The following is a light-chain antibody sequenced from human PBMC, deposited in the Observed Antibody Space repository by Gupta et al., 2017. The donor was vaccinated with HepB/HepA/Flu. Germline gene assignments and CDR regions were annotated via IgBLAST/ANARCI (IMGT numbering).Light chain of an antibody. CDR2: DVS. Sequence: SALPQPASVSGSPGQSLTLSCTGTSSDVGGYNYVSWYHQHPGKAPKLMIYDVSNRPSGVSNRFSDSKSGTTASLTSAGLQAEDEADYYCSSDTSSSTLVVFGGGTKLTVL. J-gene: IGLJ2*01. CDR3: SSDTSSSTLVV. V-gene: IGLV2-14*01. CDR1: SSDVGGYNY.